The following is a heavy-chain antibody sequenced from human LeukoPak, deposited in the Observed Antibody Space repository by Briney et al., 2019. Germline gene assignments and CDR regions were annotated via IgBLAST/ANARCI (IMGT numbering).Heavy chain of an antibody. CDR1: GGSISSGIYY. D-gene: IGHD3-10*01. Sequence: SETLSLTCAVSGGSISSGIYYWGWIRQPPGKGLEWIGSVFYGGSTYYNPSLKTRVTISVDTSKNQFSLRLNSLTAADTAVYYCARHMSVSYDAFDLWGRGTPVTVSS. CDR3: ARHMSVSYDAFDL. V-gene: IGHV4-39*01. CDR2: VFYGGST. J-gene: IGHJ3*01.